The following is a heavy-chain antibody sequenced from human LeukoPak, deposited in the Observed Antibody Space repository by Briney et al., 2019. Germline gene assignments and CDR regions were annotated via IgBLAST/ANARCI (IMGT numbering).Heavy chain of an antibody. J-gene: IGHJ4*02. CDR3: ARDSSGYQ. CDR1: GFTFSTYL. Sequence: GGSLRLSCAASGFTFSTYLMSWVRQAPGKGLEWVANIKEDGSEKYYGDSVKGRFTISRDNAKNSLYLQMNSLRAEDTAVYYCARDSSGYQWGQGTLVTVSS. D-gene: IGHD3-22*01. CDR2: IKEDGSEK. V-gene: IGHV3-7*01.